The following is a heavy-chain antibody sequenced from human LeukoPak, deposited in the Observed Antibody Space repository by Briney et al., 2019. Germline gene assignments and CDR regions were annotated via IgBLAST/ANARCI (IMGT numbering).Heavy chain of an antibody. CDR3: AREFLGFHP. V-gene: IGHV3-53*01. D-gene: IGHD2/OR15-2a*01. J-gene: IGHJ5*02. CDR1: GFTFSSYG. CDR2: IYRGGFT. Sequence: GGSLRLSCGASGFTFSSYGMHWVRQAPGKGLEWVSVIYRGGFTYYADSVRGRFSISRDNSKNTLYLQMNSLRAEDTALYYCAREFLGFHPWGQGTLVTVSS.